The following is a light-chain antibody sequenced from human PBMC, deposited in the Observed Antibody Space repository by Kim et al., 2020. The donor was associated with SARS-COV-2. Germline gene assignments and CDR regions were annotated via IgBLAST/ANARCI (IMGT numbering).Light chain of an antibody. V-gene: IGLV3-1*01. CDR3: QTWDTNTTH. J-gene: IGLJ2*01. Sequence: SYELTQPPSVSVSPGQTVSINCSGDNLGDKYTSWYQQKPGQSPVAVIYQDDKRPSGIPERFSGSNSGNTATLTISGTQAMDEADYYCQTWDTNTTHIGGGTQLTVL. CDR2: QDD. CDR1: NLGDKY.